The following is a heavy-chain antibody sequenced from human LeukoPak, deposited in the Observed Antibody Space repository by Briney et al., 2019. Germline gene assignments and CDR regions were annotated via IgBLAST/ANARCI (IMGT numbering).Heavy chain of an antibody. V-gene: IGHV4-34*01. CDR2: IYYSGST. Sequence: PSETLSLTCAVYGGSFSGYYWSWIRQPPGKGLEWIGSIYYSGSTYYNPSLKSRVTISVDTSKNQFSLKLSSVTAADTAVYYCAGSEYWGQGTLVTVSS. CDR3: AGSEY. J-gene: IGHJ4*02. CDR1: GGSFSGYY.